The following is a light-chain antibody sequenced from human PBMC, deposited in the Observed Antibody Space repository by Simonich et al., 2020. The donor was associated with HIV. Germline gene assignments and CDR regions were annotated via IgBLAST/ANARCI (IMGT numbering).Light chain of an antibody. Sequence: QSALTQPASVSGSPGQSITISCTGTSSDVGGYNFVPWYQQHPGKAPKLIIYDVSKRPSGVSNRFSGSKSGNTASLTISGLQAEDEADYYCSSYTSSSTVVFGGGTKLTVL. V-gene: IGLV2-14*01. CDR3: SSYTSSSTVV. CDR1: SSDVGGYNF. CDR2: DVS. J-gene: IGLJ2*01.